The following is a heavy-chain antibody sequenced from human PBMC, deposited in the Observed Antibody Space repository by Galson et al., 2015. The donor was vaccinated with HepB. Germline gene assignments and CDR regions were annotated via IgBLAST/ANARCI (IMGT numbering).Heavy chain of an antibody. V-gene: IGHV1-2*02. Sequence: YNIHWVRQAPGQGLQWMGWINPHNGDTDYAENFQGRVAMSRDTSISTVYMELRGLRSDDTAMYFCARLDFWGQGTLVTVSS. CDR2: INPHNGDT. J-gene: IGHJ4*02. CDR1: YN. CDR3: ARLDF.